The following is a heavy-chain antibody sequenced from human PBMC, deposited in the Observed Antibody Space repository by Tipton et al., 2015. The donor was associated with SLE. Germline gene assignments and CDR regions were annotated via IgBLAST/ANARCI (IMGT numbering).Heavy chain of an antibody. V-gene: IGHV4-31*03. CDR2: IYYTGST. D-gene: IGHD4-17*01. J-gene: IGHJ4*02. Sequence: TLSLTCTVSSGSISSAGYYWTWIRQHPEKGLEWIGFIYYTGSTNYNPSLKSRLTMSVDTSNNHFSLNLGSVTAADSAMYFCARSTFTYGDFDSWGQGTLVTVSS. CDR1: SGSISSAGYY. CDR3: ARSTFTYGDFDS.